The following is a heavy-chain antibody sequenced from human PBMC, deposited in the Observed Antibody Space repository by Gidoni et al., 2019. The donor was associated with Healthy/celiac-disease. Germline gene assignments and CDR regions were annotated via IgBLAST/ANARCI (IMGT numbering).Heavy chain of an antibody. V-gene: IGHV1-69*01. CDR3: ARSFRVTNYYYYYGMDV. CDR2: IIPIFGTA. CDR1: GGTFSSYA. Sequence: QVQLVQSGAEVKKPGSSVKVSCKASGGTFSSYAISWVRQAPGQGLEWMGGIIPIFGTANYAQKFQGRVTITADESTSTAYMELSSLRSEDTAVYYCARSFRVTNYYYYYGMDVWGQGTTVTVSS. J-gene: IGHJ6*02. D-gene: IGHD4-17*01.